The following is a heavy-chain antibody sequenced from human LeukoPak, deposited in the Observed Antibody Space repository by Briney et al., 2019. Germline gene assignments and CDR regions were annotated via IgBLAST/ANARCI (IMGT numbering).Heavy chain of an antibody. CDR3: ARAGGSSGWYWFDP. CDR2: ISYDGSNK. Sequence: GGSLSLSCAASGFTFSSYAMHWVRQAPGKGLEWVAVISYDGSNKYYADSVKGRFTISRDNSKNTLYLQMNSLRAEDTAVYYCARAGGSSGWYWFDPWGQGTLVTVSS. CDR1: GFTFSSYA. V-gene: IGHV3-30*01. D-gene: IGHD6-19*01. J-gene: IGHJ5*02.